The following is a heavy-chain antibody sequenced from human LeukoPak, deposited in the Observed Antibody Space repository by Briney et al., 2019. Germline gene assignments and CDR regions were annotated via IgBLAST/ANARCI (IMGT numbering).Heavy chain of an antibody. J-gene: IGHJ6*03. Sequence: SETLSLTCTVSGGSISSSSYYWGWIHQPPGKGLEWIGGIYYSGSTYYNPSLKSRVTISVDTSKNQFSLKLSSVTAADTAVYYCARLSQFGVLRFSYYMDVWGKGTTVTVSS. CDR3: ARLSQFGVLRFSYYMDV. D-gene: IGHD3-3*01. CDR2: IYYSGST. V-gene: IGHV4-39*07. CDR1: GGSISSSSYY.